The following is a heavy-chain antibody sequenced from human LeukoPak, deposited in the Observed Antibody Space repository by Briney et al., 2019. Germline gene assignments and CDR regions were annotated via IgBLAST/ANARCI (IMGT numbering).Heavy chain of an antibody. CDR2: ISAYNGNT. CDR1: GYTFTSYG. D-gene: IGHD3-9*01. CDR3: ARDLRYFDWFPIKGVGFDY. V-gene: IGHV1-18*01. J-gene: IGHJ4*02. Sequence: ASVTVPCKASGYTFTSYGISWVRQAPGQGLEWMGWISAYNGNTNYAQKLQGRVTMTTDTSTSTAYMELRSLRSDDTAVYYCARDLRYFDWFPIKGVGFDYWGQGTLDTVSS.